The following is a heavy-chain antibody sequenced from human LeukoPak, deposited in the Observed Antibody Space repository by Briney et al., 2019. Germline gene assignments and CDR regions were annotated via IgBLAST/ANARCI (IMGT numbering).Heavy chain of an antibody. Sequence: SGGSLRLSCAASGFTFSSYAMSWVRQAPGKGLEWVSAISGTGGRTYYADSVKGRFTISRDNSKNTLYLQMNSLRAEDTAVYYCAREVEYSIPAMGYWGQGTLVTVSS. V-gene: IGHV3-23*01. CDR1: GFTFSSYA. CDR3: AREVEYSIPAMGY. J-gene: IGHJ4*02. D-gene: IGHD6-6*01. CDR2: ISGTGGRT.